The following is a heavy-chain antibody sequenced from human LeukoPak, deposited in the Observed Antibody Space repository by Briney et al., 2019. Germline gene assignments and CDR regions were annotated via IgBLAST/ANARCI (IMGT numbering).Heavy chain of an antibody. D-gene: IGHD4-17*01. CDR3: ARNGDSSSVVD. J-gene: IGHJ4*02. CDR2: IYHNGNT. V-gene: IGHV4-4*02. CDR1: GVSISSGNW. Sequence: PSETLSLTCAVSGVSISSGNWWSWIRQTPGKGLEWIGEIYHNGNTVYNPPLKSRVTVSVDNSKNQFSLRLTSVTAADTAVYYCARNGDSSSVVDWGQGTLVTVSS.